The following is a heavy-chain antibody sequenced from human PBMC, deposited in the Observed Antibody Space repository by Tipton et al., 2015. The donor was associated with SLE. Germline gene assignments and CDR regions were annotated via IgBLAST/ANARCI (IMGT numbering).Heavy chain of an antibody. D-gene: IGHD6-13*01. V-gene: IGHV3-30*04. CDR1: GFTFRNYA. Sequence: SLRLSCVTSGFTFRNYAMHWVRQTPGKGLEWVSVFSYDRRHKFYADSVKGRFTISRDNFKNTLYLQMNSLRDEDMAVYYCAREYGKSSSSHTPDYWRQGTLIPVSS. CDR3: AREYGKSSSSHTPDY. J-gene: IGHJ4*02. CDR2: FSYDRRHK.